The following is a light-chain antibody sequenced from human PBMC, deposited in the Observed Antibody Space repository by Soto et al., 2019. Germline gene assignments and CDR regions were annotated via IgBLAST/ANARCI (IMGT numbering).Light chain of an antibody. CDR2: GAS. CDR1: QSVSSTY. V-gene: IGKV3-20*01. CDR3: QHYGSFVLT. Sequence: EIVLTQSPGTLSLSPGERATLSCRASQSVSSTYLAWYQQKPGQAPRLLIYGASSRATGIPDMFSGSGSGTDFTLTISRLEPEDFAVYYCQHYGSFVLTFGGGTKVEIK. J-gene: IGKJ4*01.